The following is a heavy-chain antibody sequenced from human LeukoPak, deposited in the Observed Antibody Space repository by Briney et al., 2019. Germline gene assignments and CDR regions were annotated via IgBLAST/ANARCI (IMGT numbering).Heavy chain of an antibody. CDR1: GFTFNNYG. CDR2: ISYDGRNI. V-gene: IGHV3-30*18. D-gene: IGHD2-2*01. CDR3: AKGPLRGTAAAIDY. Sequence: PEKSLRLSCAASGFTFNNYGMHWVRQAPGKGLEWVAVISYDGRNIHYPDSVKGRFTISRDISTDTLWLQMDSLRTEDTAVYYCAKGPLRGTAAAIDYWGQGTLVTVSS. J-gene: IGHJ4*02.